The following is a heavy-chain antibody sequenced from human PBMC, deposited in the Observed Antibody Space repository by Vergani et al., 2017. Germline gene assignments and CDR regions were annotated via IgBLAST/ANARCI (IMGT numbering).Heavy chain of an antibody. Sequence: EVQLVESGGGLVQPGRSLRLSCAASGFTFDDYAMHWVRQAPGKGLEWVSGIYSGGSTYYADSVKGRFTISRDNSKNTLYLQMNSLRAEDTAVYYCAREGYYEKGNDYWGQGTLVTVSS. CDR2: IYSGGST. J-gene: IGHJ4*02. CDR3: AREGYYEKGNDY. D-gene: IGHD3-22*01. V-gene: IGHV3-66*02. CDR1: GFTFDDYA.